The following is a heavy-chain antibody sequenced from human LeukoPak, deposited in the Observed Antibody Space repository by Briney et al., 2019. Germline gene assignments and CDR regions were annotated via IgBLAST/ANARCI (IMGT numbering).Heavy chain of an antibody. CDR3: ARDKKWLLSWTAPGNAFDI. D-gene: IGHD3-3*01. Sequence: GGSLRLSCAASGFALSSYAMSWVRQAPGKGLEWVSAISGSGGSTYYADSVKGRFTISRDNSKNTLYLQMNSLRAEDTAVYYCARDKKWLLSWTAPGNAFDIWGQGTMVTVSS. J-gene: IGHJ3*02. CDR1: GFALSSYA. V-gene: IGHV3-23*01. CDR2: ISGSGGST.